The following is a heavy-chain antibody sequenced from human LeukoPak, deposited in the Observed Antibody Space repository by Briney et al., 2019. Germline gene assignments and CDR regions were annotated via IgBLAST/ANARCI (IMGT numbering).Heavy chain of an antibody. D-gene: IGHD2-2*01. CDR1: GYTFTSYG. V-gene: IGHV1-18*01. Sequence: ASVKVSCKASGYTFTSYGISWVRQAPGQGLEWMGWISAYNGNTNYAQKLQGRVTMTTDTSTSTAYMELRSLRSDDTAVYYCARDFDIVVVPAAVGPYYYYGMDVWGQGTTVTVPS. J-gene: IGHJ6*02. CDR3: ARDFDIVVVPAAVGPYYYYGMDV. CDR2: ISAYNGNT.